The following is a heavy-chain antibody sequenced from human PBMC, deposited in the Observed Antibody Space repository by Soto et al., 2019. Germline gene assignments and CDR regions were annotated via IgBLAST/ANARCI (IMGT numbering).Heavy chain of an antibody. CDR1: GFSLSNARMG. Sequence: SGPTLVNPTETLTLTCTVSGFSLSNARMGVSWIRQPPGKALEWLAHIFSNDEKSYSTSLKSRLTISKDTSKSQVVLTMTNMDPVDTATYYCARPYYYDSSGYYDAFAIWAQGTMVT. D-gene: IGHD3-22*01. CDR2: IFSNDEK. CDR3: ARPYYYDSSGYYDAFAI. J-gene: IGHJ3*02. V-gene: IGHV2-26*01.